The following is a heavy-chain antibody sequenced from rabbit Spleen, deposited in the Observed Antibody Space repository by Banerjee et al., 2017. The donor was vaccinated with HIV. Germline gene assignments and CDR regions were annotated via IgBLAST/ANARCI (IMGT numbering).Heavy chain of an antibody. Sequence: QSLEESGGDLVKPGASLTLTCKASGFSFSSAYYMCWVRQAPGKGLERIACIHTGNSDISVYATWARGRFTISKTSSTTVTLQMTSLTAADTATYFCARDTGSSFSSYGMDLWGQGTLVTVS. CDR3: ARDTGSSFSSYGMDL. J-gene: IGHJ6*01. D-gene: IGHD8-1*01. V-gene: IGHV1S40*01. CDR1: GFSFSSAYY. CDR2: IHTGNSDIS.